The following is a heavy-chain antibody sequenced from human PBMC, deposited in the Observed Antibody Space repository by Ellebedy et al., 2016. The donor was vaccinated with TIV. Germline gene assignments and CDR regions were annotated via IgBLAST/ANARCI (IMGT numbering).Heavy chain of an antibody. CDR3: ARANRPITMARGLITPPDH. Sequence: AASVKVSCKASGYTFTGYYMHWVRQAPGQGLEWMGWINPNSGDTRYAQKFQGRVTMTGDTSITTAYMDLRRLRSDGTAVYYCARANRPITMARGLITPPDHWGQGTLVTVSS. CDR2: INPNSGDT. D-gene: IGHD3-10*01. V-gene: IGHV1-2*02. CDR1: GYTFTGYY. J-gene: IGHJ4*02.